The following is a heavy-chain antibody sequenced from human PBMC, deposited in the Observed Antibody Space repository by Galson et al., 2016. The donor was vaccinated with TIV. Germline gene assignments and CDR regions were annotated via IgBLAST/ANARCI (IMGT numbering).Heavy chain of an antibody. J-gene: IGHJ3*02. V-gene: IGHV3-7*01. CDR2: IKHNGYEK. CDR3: ARELRQDAFDI. Sequence: SLRLSCAASGFTFSSYWMSWVRQAPGKGLEWVANIKHNGYEKYYVDSVRGRFTISRDNAENSLYLLQMNSLRADDTAVDYCARELRQDAFDIWGQGTMVTVSS. D-gene: IGHD6-25*01. CDR1: GFTFSSYW.